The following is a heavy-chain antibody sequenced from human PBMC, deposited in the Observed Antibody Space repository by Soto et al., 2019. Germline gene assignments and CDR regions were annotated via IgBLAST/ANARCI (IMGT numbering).Heavy chain of an antibody. D-gene: IGHD1-1*01. CDR2: INDRGNYV. V-gene: IGHV3-11*01. J-gene: IGHJ2*01. Sequence: QEQLVESGGGLVKPGGSLRLSCTASGFRFSDSYMTWIRQAPGKGLEGISYINDRGNYVQYGDSVRGRVTVSRDNAKNTLFLQINGLRVEDTAVYYGARTDGAGALGHLNLWGRGTLVTVSS. CDR1: GFRFSDSY. CDR3: ARTDGAGALGHLNL.